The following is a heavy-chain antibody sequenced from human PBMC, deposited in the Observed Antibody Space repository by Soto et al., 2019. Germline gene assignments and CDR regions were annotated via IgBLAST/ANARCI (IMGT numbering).Heavy chain of an antibody. V-gene: IGHV3-23*01. Sequence: EVQLLESGGGLVQPGGSLRLSCAASGFTFSSYAMSWVRQAPGKGLEWVAGISGSGARTYYADSVKGRFTISRDNSKKTLYRQRNRLGVEESAVYYCAKGGECSSTTCYTFFDYWGQGTLVTVSS. CDR3: AKGGECSSTTCYTFFDY. D-gene: IGHD2-2*02. J-gene: IGHJ4*02. CDR1: GFTFSSYA. CDR2: ISGSGART.